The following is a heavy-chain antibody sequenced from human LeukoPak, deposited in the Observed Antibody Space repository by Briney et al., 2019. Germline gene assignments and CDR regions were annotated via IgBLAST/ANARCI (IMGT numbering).Heavy chain of an antibody. V-gene: IGHV3-23*01. CDR3: ATPPVDFDY. CDR1: GGTFSSYA. CDR2: ISGSGGST. J-gene: IGHJ4*02. D-gene: IGHD2-21*01. Sequence: ASVKVSCKASGGTFSSYAISWVRQAPGKGLEWVSAISGSGGSTYYADSVKGRFTISRDNSKNTLYLQMNSLRAEDTAVYYCATPPVDFDYWGQGTLVTVSS.